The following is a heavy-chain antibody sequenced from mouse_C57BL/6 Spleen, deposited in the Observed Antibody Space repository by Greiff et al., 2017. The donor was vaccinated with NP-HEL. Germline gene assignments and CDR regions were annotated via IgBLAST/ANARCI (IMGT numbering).Heavy chain of an antibody. CDR1: GYAFTNYL. D-gene: IGHD2-4*01. V-gene: IGHV1-54*01. J-gene: IGHJ4*01. CDR3: ARSEDYVPMDY. CDR2: INPGSGGT. Sequence: QVQLQQSGAELVRPGTSVKVSCKASGYAFTNYLIEWVKQRPGQGLEWIGVINPGSGGTNYNEKFKGKATLTADKSSSTAYMQLSSLTSEDSAVYFCARSEDYVPMDYWGQGTSVTVSS.